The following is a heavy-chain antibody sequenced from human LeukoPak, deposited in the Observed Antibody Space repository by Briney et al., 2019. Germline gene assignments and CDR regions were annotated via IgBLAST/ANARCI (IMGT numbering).Heavy chain of an antibody. J-gene: IGHJ4*02. CDR2: MNPNSGNT. CDR1: GYTFTSYD. D-gene: IGHD6-19*01. CDR3: AREGIAVAGPGYYFDY. Sequence: ASVKVSCKASGYTFTSYDINWVRQATGQGLEWMGWMNPNSGNTGYAQKFQGRVTMTRNTSISTAYMELSSLRSDDTAVYYCAREGIAVAGPGYYFDYWGQGTLVTVSS. V-gene: IGHV1-8*01.